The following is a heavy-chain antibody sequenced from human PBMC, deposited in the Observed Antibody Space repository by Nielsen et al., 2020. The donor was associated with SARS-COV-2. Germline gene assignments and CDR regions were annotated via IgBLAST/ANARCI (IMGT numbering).Heavy chain of an antibody. CDR1: GFTFDDYG. CDR3: ARPQDAEYYDSSGGMDV. D-gene: IGHD3-22*01. Sequence: GESLKISCAASGFTFDDYGMSWVRQAPGKGLEWVSGINWNGGSTGYADSVKGRFTISRDNAKNSLYLQMNSLRAEDTAVYYCARPQDAEYYDSSGGMDVWGQGTTVTVSS. V-gene: IGHV3-20*04. CDR2: INWNGGST. J-gene: IGHJ6*02.